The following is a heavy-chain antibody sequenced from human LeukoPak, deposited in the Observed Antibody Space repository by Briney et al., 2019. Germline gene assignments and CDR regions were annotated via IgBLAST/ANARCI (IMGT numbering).Heavy chain of an antibody. CDR3: ARDRITMVRGVIDYYYYGMDV. CDR1: GFTFSSYA. Sequence: GGSLRLSCAASGFTFSSYAMSWVRQAPGKGLEWVSAISGSGGSTYYADSVKGRFTISRDNAKNSLYLQMNSLRAEDTAVYYCARDRITMVRGVIDYYYYGMDVWGQGTTVTVSS. CDR2: ISGSGGST. D-gene: IGHD3-10*01. J-gene: IGHJ6*02. V-gene: IGHV3-23*01.